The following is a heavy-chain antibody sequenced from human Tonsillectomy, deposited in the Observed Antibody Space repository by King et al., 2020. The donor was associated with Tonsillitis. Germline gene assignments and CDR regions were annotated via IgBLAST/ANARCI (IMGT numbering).Heavy chain of an antibody. D-gene: IGHD3-3*01. CDR1: GFSLSTSEVG. V-gene: IGHV2-5*01. CDR2: IYWNDDQ. Sequence: TLKESGPTLVKPTQTLTLTCTFSGFSLSTSEVGVGWIRQPPGKALEWLALIYWNDDQRYSPSLESRLTITKDTSKNQVVLTMTNMDPVDTATYYCAHKRFYPFWGDYYGLFYFWGPGNPVTVSS. J-gene: IGHJ4*03. CDR3: AHKRFYPFWGDYYGLFYF.